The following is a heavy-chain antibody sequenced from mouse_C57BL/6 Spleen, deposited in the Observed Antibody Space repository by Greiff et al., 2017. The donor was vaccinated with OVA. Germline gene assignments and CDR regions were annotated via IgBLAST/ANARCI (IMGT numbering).Heavy chain of an antibody. CDR1: GYSFTSGYD. D-gene: IGHD2-3*01. J-gene: IGHJ2*01. CDR3: ARARWLLHFDY. Sequence: EVQLVESGPGMVKPSPSLSLTCTVTGYSFTSGYDWHWIRHFPGNKLEWMGYITYSGSTNYNPSLKSRISITHDTSKNHFFLKLNSVTTEDTATYYCARARWLLHFDYWGQGTTLTVSS. CDR2: ITYSGST. V-gene: IGHV3-1*01.